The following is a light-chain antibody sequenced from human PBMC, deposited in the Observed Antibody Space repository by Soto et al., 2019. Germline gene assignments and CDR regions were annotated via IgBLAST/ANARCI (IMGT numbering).Light chain of an antibody. J-gene: IGKJ4*01. CDR3: QHSYSIPTT. CDR1: QSISNY. V-gene: IGKV1-39*01. Sequence: DIQMTQSPSSLSASVGDRVTITCRASQSISNYLNWYQQKPGRAPKLLIYRASSLQSGVPSRFRGSGSGSSGSGTAFTLTISSLQREDFATYYCQHSYSIPTTFGGGTKVDLK. CDR2: RAS.